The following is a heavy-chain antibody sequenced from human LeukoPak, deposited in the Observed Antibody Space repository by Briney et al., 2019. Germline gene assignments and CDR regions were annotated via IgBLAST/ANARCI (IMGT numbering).Heavy chain of an antibody. J-gene: IGHJ4*02. Sequence: GGPLRHSFAGSGFTFSNHQMTWVRRAPGKGLEWVAKIKQDGGEKHYVDSVKGRFTISRDDAKNSLYLQMKSLRVEDTAMYYFVRWKYDSGSWDLYYCGQGTLVTVSS. CDR1: GFTFSNHQ. D-gene: IGHD3-10*01. V-gene: IGHV3-7*05. CDR3: VRWKYDSGSWDLYY. CDR2: IKQDGGEK.